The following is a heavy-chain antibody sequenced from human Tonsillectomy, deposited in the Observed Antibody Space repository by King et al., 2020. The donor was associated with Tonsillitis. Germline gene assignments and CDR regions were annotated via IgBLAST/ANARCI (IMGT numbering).Heavy chain of an antibody. D-gene: IGHD4-17*01. J-gene: IGHJ4*02. CDR1: GFTFSDHY. CDR2: SRNKVNSYTT. V-gene: IGHV3-72*01. CDR3: ARVDYYGYYYLYY. Sequence: VQLVESGGGLVQPGGSLRLSCAASGFTFSDHYMDWVRQAPGKGLEWIGRSRNKVNSYTTEYAASVRGRFTISRDDSKNSLYLQMNSLKIDDTAVYYRARVDYYGYYYLYYWGPGTLVTVSS.